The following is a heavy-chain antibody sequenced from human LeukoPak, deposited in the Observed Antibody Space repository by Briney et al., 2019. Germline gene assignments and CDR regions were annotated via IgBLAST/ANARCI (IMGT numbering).Heavy chain of an antibody. CDR1: GGSFSGYY. CDR2: INHSGST. CDR3: ARYGKIRFDY. V-gene: IGHV4-34*01. J-gene: IGHJ4*02. Sequence: PSETLSLTCAVYGGSFSGYYWSWIRQPPGKGLEWIGEINHSGSTNYNPSLKSRVTISVDTSKNQFSLKLSSVTAADTAVYYCARYGKIRFDYWGQGTLVTVSS. D-gene: IGHD1-26*01.